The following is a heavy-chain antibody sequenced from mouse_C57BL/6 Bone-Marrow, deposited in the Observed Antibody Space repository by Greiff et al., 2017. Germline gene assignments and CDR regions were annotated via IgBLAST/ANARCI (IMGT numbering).Heavy chain of an antibody. V-gene: IGHV1-52*01. Sequence: VQLQQPGAELVRPGSSVKLSCKASGYTFTSYWMHWVKQRPIQGLDWIGNIDPSDSETHYNQKFKDKATLTVDKYSSTAYMQLSSLTSEDSAVYYWARGENDGYLYGFDYWGQGTTLTVSS. CDR3: ARGENDGYLYGFDY. D-gene: IGHD2-3*01. J-gene: IGHJ2*01. CDR2: IDPSDSET. CDR1: GYTFTSYW.